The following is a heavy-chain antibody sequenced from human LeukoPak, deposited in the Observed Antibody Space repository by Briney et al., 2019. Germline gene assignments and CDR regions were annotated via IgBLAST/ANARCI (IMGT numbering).Heavy chain of an antibody. CDR1: GGSISTYY. CDR3: ARRAMSYYYMDV. J-gene: IGHJ6*03. V-gene: IGHV4-4*09. Sequence: SETLSLTSIVSGGSISTYYWSWIRPPPGKGLEWLRYIYAGGTSNYDPCLQSRVTMSIDTSKNRFSLKLSSVAAADTAVYYCARRAMSYYYMDVWGKGTTVTVSS. D-gene: IGHD2-2*01. CDR2: IYAGGTS.